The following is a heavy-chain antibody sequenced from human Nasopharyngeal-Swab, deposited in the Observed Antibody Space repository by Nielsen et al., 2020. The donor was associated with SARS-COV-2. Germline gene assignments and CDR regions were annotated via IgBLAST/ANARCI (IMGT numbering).Heavy chain of an antibody. D-gene: IGHD3-22*01. J-gene: IGHJ2*01. CDR3: ARDKLSTLYYDSSGYYLRYFDL. V-gene: IGHV4-34*09. CDR2: INHSGST. Sequence: SQTLSLTCAVYGGSFSGYYWSWIRQPPGKGLEWIGEINHSGSTYYNPSLKSRVTISVDTSKNQFSLKLSSVPAADTAVYYCARDKLSTLYYDSSGYYLRYFDLWGRGTLVTVSS. CDR1: GGSFSGYY.